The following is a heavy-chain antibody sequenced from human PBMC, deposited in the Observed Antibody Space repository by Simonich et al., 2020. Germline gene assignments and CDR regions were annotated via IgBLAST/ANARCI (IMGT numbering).Heavy chain of an antibody. Sequence: EVQLVESGGGLVKPGGSLRLSCAASGFTFSSYSMNWFRQAPGKGLGWVSSISSSSSYIYYADSGKGRFTISRENAKNSLYLQMNSLRAEDTAVYYCARWIAVAGTGAYGMDVWGQGTTVTVSS. CDR1: GFTFSSYS. V-gene: IGHV3-21*01. J-gene: IGHJ6*02. CDR3: ARWIAVAGTGAYGMDV. D-gene: IGHD6-19*01. CDR2: ISSSSSYI.